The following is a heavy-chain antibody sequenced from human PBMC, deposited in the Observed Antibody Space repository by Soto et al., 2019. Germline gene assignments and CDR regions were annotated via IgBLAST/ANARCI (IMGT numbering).Heavy chain of an antibody. CDR1: GYTFTSYY. D-gene: IGHD3-9*01. V-gene: IGHV1-46*01. CDR2: INPSGGST. Sequence: ASVKVSCKASGYTFTSYYMHWVRQAPGQGLEWMGIINPSGGSTSYAQKFQGRVTMTRDTSTSTAYMELSSLRSEDTAVYYCARAYSYYDILTGYSMYYFDYWGQGTLVTVSS. J-gene: IGHJ4*02. CDR3: ARAYSYYDILTGYSMYYFDY.